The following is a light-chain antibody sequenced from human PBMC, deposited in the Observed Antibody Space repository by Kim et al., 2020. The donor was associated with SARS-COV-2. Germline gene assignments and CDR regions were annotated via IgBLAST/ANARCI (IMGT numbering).Light chain of an antibody. CDR1: QSVSSN. V-gene: IGKV3-15*01. J-gene: IGKJ1*01. CDR3: QQYNNWPET. Sequence: VSPGESATLACRASQSVSSNLAWYQQKPGQAPRLLIYGASTRATGIPARFSGSGSGTEFTLTISSLQSEEFAVYYCQQYNNWPETFGQGTKVDIK. CDR2: GAS.